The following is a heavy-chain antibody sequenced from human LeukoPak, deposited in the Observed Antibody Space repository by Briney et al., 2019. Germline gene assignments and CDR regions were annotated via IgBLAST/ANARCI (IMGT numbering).Heavy chain of an antibody. D-gene: IGHD1-26*01. Sequence: GGSLRLSCAASGFTFSSYGMHWVRQAPGKGLEWVAFIRYDGSNKYYADSVKGRFTISRDNSKSTLYLQMNSLRSDDTAVYYCARGAPHNYWGQGTLVTVSS. CDR3: ARGAPHNY. V-gene: IGHV3-30*02. CDR1: GFTFSSYG. CDR2: IRYDGSNK. J-gene: IGHJ4*02.